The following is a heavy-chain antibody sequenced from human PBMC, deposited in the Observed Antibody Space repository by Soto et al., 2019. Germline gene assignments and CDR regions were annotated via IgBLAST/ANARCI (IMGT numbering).Heavy chain of an antibody. Sequence: GASVKVSCKASGGTFSSYTISWVRQAPGQGLEWMGMIIPILGIANYAQKFQGRVTITADKSTSTAYMELCSLRSEDTAVYYCARGTPRAGAFDIWGQGTMVTVSS. V-gene: IGHV1-69*02. J-gene: IGHJ3*02. CDR3: ARGTPRAGAFDI. CDR1: GGTFSSYT. CDR2: IIPILGIA. D-gene: IGHD6-19*01.